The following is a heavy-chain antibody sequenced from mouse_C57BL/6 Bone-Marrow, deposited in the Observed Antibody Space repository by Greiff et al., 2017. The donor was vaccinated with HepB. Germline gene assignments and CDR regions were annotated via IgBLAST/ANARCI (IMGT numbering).Heavy chain of an antibody. Sequence: EVKLVESGGGLVKPGGSLKLSCAASGFTFSDYGMHWVRQAPETGLEWVAYISSGSSTIYYADTVKGRFTISRDNAKNTLFLQMTSLRSEDTAMYYCARPMIRAWFAYWGQGTLVTVSA. V-gene: IGHV5-17*01. CDR2: ISSGSSTI. D-gene: IGHD2-4*01. J-gene: IGHJ3*01. CDR3: ARPMIRAWFAY. CDR1: GFTFSDYG.